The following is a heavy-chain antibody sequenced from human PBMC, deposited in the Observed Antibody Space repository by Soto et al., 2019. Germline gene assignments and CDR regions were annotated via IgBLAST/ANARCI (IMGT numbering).Heavy chain of an antibody. CDR2: ISGSGGST. CDR1: XXXXXSYX. V-gene: IGHV3-23*01. J-gene: IGHJ4*02. CDR3: AKRSGWSAYIDY. Sequence: EVQLLESGGDLVQPGGSLXXSXXXXXXXXXSYXMXXXXXAPXXXLEWVSAISGSGGSTYYADSVKGRFTISRDNSKNTLYLQMNSLRAEDTAVYYCAKRSGWSAYIDYWGQGTLVTVSS. D-gene: IGHD6-19*01.